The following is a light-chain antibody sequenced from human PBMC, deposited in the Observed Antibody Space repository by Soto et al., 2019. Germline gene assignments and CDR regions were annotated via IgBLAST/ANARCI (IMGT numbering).Light chain of an antibody. CDR2: GAS. J-gene: IGKJ1*01. Sequence: MMMTQSPATLSVSPGERATLSCRASQSVTTNMAWYQQKPGQAPRLLIYGASTRATGIPARFSGSGSGTDFTLTISSLQSEDFAVYYCQQYNNWPPWTFGQGTKVDIK. V-gene: IGKV3-15*01. CDR1: QSVTTN. CDR3: QQYNNWPPWT.